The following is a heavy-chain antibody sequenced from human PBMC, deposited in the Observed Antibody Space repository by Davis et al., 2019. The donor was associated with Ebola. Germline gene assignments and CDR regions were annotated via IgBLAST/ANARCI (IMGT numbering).Heavy chain of an antibody. J-gene: IGHJ3*02. CDR2: IRTGSTANI. Sequence: PGGSLRLSCAASGFTFSSYDMNWVRQAPGKGLEWASFIRTGSTANIYYADSVKGRFTASRDNAKNSLYLQMNGLRDEDTAVYYCARDRSGGAFDIWGQGTMVTVSS. V-gene: IGHV3-48*02. CDR3: ARDRSGGAFDI. D-gene: IGHD1-26*01. CDR1: GFTFSSYD.